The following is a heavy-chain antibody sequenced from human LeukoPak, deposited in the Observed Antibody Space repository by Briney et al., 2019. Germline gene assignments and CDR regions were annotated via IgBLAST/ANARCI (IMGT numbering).Heavy chain of an antibody. V-gene: IGHV1-2*02. J-gene: IGHJ6*03. Sequence: GASVKVSCKASGYTFTGYYMHWVRQAPGQGLEWMGWINPNSGGTNYAQKFQGRVTMTRDTSISTAYMELSRLRSDDTAVYYCARDPGYYYYYTDVWGKGTTVTVSS. CDR1: GYTFTGYY. CDR2: INPNSGGT. CDR3: ARDPGYYYYYTDV.